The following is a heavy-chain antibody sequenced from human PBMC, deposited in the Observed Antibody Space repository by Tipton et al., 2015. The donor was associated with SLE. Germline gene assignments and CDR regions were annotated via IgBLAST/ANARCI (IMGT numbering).Heavy chain of an antibody. CDR1: GGSISSSSYY. D-gene: IGHD3-3*01. J-gene: IGHJ6*03. Sequence: TLSLTCTVSGGSISSSSYYWGWIRQPPGKGLEWIGNMYYSGSTYYNPSLKSRVTISVDTSKNLFSLKLSSVTAADTAVYFCARGSNFWSGYPYNYMDVWGKGTTVTVSS. CDR3: ARGSNFWSGYPYNYMDV. V-gene: IGHV4-39*01. CDR2: MYYSGST.